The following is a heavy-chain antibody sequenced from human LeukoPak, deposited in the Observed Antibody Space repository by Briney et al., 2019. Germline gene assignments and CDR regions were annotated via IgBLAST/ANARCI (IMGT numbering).Heavy chain of an antibody. D-gene: IGHD3-22*01. V-gene: IGHV3-23*01. Sequence: PGGSLRLSCAASGFTFSTYAMSWVRQAPGKGLEWVSAISGSGGSTNYADSVKGRVTVSRDNSKSTLYLQMNSLRAEDTAVYYCAKSSYYYSSGYYREYYFDYWGQGTLVTVSS. J-gene: IGHJ4*02. CDR1: GFTFSTYA. CDR3: AKSSYYYSSGYYREYYFDY. CDR2: ISGSGGST.